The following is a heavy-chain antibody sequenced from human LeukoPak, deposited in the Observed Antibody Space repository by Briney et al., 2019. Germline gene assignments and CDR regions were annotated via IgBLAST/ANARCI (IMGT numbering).Heavy chain of an antibody. Sequence: GGSLRLSCAASGFTFSSYGMSWVRQAPGKGLEWVSTISGSGGSIYYTDSAKGRFTISRDSSKKKLYLQMNSLRADDTAVYYCAKDIVVVTARGNYLDCWGQGTLVTVSS. J-gene: IGHJ4*02. D-gene: IGHD2-15*01. CDR1: GFTFSSYG. V-gene: IGHV3-23*01. CDR3: AKDIVVVTARGNYLDC. CDR2: ISGSGGSI.